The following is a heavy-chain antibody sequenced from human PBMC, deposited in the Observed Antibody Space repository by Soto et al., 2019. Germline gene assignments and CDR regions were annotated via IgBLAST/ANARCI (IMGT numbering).Heavy chain of an antibody. CDR2: IWYDGSNK. Sequence: PGRSLRLSCSASGFTFSSYGMHWVRQAPGKGLEWVAVIWYDGSNKYYADSVKGRFTISRDNSKNTLYLQMNSLRAEDTAVYYCARRQVAGNSTYYYYYGMEVWGPGTTGTDSS. CDR1: GFTFSSYG. J-gene: IGHJ6*02. D-gene: IGHD6-19*01. V-gene: IGHV3-33*01. CDR3: ARRQVAGNSTYYYYYGMEV.